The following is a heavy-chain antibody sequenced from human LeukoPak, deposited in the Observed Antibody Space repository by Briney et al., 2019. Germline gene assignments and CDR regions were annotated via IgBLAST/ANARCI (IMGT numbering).Heavy chain of an antibody. J-gene: IGHJ6*03. Sequence: RTSQTLSLTCTVSGGSISSGSYFWSWIRQPTGKGLEWIGRIYTSGSTNYNPSLKSRVTMSVDTSKNQFSLKLSSVTAADTAVYYCARIRVAYGFWSGYPDYYYYMDVWGKGTTVTVSS. CDR1: GGSISSGSYF. CDR3: ARIRVAYGFWSGYPDYYYYMDV. D-gene: IGHD3-3*01. CDR2: IYTSGST. V-gene: IGHV4-61*02.